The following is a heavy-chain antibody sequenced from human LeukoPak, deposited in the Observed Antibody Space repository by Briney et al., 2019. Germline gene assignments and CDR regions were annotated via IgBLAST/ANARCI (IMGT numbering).Heavy chain of an antibody. CDR3: AREWGLESSGHYYAY. V-gene: IGHV1-69*13. D-gene: IGHD3-22*01. Sequence: ASVKVSCKASGGTFSRFTISWVRQAPGQGFEWMGGITPIFGTANFAQKFQGRVSITADESTSIAFMELSSLRSEDTAVYYCAREWGLESSGHYYAYWGQGTLVTVSS. CDR2: ITPIFGTA. J-gene: IGHJ4*02. CDR1: GGTFSRFT.